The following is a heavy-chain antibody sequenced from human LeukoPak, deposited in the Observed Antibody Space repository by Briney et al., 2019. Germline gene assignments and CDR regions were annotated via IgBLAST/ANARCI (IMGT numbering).Heavy chain of an antibody. CDR1: GFTFSSYE. CDR2: ISSSGGTI. CDR3: ARECSSSCRSGGYAFDI. Sequence: PGGSLRLSCAASGFTFSSYEMNWVRQAPGKGLEWVSYISSSGGTIYYADSVKGRFTISRDNAKNSLYLQMNSLRAEDTAVYYCARECSSSCRSGGYAFDIWGQGTMVTVSS. D-gene: IGHD6-13*01. V-gene: IGHV3-48*03. J-gene: IGHJ3*02.